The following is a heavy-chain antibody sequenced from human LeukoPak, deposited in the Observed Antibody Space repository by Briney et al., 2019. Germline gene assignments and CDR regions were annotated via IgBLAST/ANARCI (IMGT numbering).Heavy chain of an antibody. D-gene: IGHD4-23*01. CDR2: ISNTGST. Sequence: SQTLSLTCTVSDGSITSDTYYWNWIRQPAGKGLEWIGHISNTGSTNYNPSLKSRVTISIDTSKNQFSLKLSSVTAADTALYYCARDLFVVTRRDAFNIWGQGTMVTVSS. CDR3: ARDLFVVTRRDAFNI. V-gene: IGHV4-61*09. J-gene: IGHJ3*02. CDR1: DGSITSDTYY.